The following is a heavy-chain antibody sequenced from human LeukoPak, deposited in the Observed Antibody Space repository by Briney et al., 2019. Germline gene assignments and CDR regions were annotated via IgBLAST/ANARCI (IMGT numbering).Heavy chain of an antibody. J-gene: IGHJ4*02. V-gene: IGHV3-23*01. CDR3: AKSPFIVVVPPLDY. CDR1: GFTFSSYA. CDR2: ISGGGGST. Sequence: GGSLRLSCAASGFTFSSYAMSWVRQAPGKGLEWVSAISGGGGSTYYADSVKGRFTISRDNSKNTLYLQMNSLRAEDTAVYYCAKSPFIVVVPPLDYWGQGTLVTVSS. D-gene: IGHD2-2*01.